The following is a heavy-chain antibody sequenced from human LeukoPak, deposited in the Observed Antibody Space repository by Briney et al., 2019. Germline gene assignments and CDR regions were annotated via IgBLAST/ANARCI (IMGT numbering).Heavy chain of an antibody. J-gene: IGHJ4*02. CDR2: TYYRSKWNN. D-gene: IGHD6-13*01. V-gene: IGHV6-1*01. Sequence: SQTLSLTCAISGDSVSSKSAAWNWIRQSPSRGLEWLGRTYYRSKWNNDYAVSVKSRITINPDTSKNQFTLQLNSVTPEGTAVYFCARIAAGVTNAHDYWGQGTLVTVSS. CDR3: ARIAAGVTNAHDY. CDR1: GDSVSSKSAA.